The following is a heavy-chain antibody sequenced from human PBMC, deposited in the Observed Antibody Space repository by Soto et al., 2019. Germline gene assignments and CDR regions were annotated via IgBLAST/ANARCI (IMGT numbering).Heavy chain of an antibody. CDR2: ISSSSSYI. J-gene: IGHJ4*02. V-gene: IGHV3-21*01. D-gene: IGHD5-12*01. CDR1: GFTFSSYS. CDR3: ARESDGYNPDFDY. Sequence: PGGSLRLSCAASGFTFSSYSMSWVRQAPGKGLEWVSSISSSSSYIYYADSVKGRFTISRDNAKNSLYLQMNSLRAEDTAVYYCARESDGYNPDFDYWGQGTLVTVSS.